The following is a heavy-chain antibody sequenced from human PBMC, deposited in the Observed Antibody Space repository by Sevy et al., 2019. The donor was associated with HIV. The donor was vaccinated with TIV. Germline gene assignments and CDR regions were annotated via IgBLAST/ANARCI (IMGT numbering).Heavy chain of an antibody. CDR3: AKGGQWLVRDWFDP. J-gene: IGHJ5*02. CDR2: ISYDGNNK. V-gene: IGHV3-30*18. CDR1: GFTFSSYG. Sequence: GGSLRLSCAASGFTFSSYGMYWVRQAPGKGLEWVAVISYDGNNKYYADSVRGRFTISRDNSKNTLYLQMNSLRAEDTAVYYCAKGGQWLVRDWFDPWGQGTLVTVSS. D-gene: IGHD6-19*01.